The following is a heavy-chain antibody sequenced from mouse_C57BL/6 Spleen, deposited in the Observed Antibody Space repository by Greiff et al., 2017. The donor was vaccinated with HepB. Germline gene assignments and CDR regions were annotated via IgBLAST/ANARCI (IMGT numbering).Heavy chain of an antibody. CDR1: GYTFTSYW. CDR2: IHPNSGST. J-gene: IGHJ1*03. V-gene: IGHV1-64*01. CDR3: ARDGYVWYFDV. Sequence: QVQLQQPGAELVKPGASVKLSCKASGYTFTSYWMHWVKQRPGQGLEWIGMIHPNSGSTNYNEKFKSKATLTVDKSSSTAYMQLSSLTSEDSAVYYCARDGYVWYFDVWGTGTTVTVSS. D-gene: IGHD2-3*01.